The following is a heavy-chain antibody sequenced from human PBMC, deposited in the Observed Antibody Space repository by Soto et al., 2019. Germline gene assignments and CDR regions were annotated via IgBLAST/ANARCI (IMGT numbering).Heavy chain of an antibody. J-gene: IGHJ6*02. CDR3: AKWKVDYYETEYYYGMDV. D-gene: IGHD3-22*01. CDR1: GFTFSSYG. CDR2: ISYDGSNK. Sequence: GGSLRLSCAASGFTFSSYGMHWVRQAPGKGLEWVAVISYDGSNKYYADSVEGRFTISRDNSKNTLYLQMNSLRAEDTAVYYCAKWKVDYYETEYYYGMDVWGQGTTVTVSS. V-gene: IGHV3-30*18.